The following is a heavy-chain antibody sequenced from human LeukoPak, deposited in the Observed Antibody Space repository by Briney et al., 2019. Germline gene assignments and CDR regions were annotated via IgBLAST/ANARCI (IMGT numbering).Heavy chain of an antibody. CDR3: ATASSRANY. D-gene: IGHD5-12*01. V-gene: IGHV1-2*02. CDR1: GYTFTRQY. CDR2: INPNSGGT. J-gene: IGHJ4*02. Sequence: ASVEVSLHASGYTFTRQYLHWVRQAPGPGPEWMGWINPNSGGTNYAQKCQGRVTMTRDTSISTAYMELSRLRSDDTAVYYCATASSRANYWGQGTLVTVSS.